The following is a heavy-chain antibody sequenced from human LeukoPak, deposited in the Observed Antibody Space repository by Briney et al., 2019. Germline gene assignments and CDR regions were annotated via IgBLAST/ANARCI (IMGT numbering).Heavy chain of an antibody. CDR2: IYSGGST. CDR1: GFTVSSNY. CDR3: ARARGYGDSYYFDY. D-gene: IGHD4-17*01. J-gene: IGHJ4*02. V-gene: IGHV3-66*02. Sequence: QPGGSLRLSCAASGFTVSSNYMSWVRQAPGKGLEWVSVIYSGGSTYYADSVKGRFTISRDNSKNTLYLQMNSLRAEDTAVYYCARARGYGDSYYFDYWGQGTLVTVS.